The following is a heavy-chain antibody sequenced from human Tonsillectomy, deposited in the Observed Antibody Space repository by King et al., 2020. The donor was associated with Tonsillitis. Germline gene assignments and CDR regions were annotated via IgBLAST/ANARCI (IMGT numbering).Heavy chain of an antibody. CDR3: LIPYVFRY. CDR2: IKSKTEGETI. D-gene: IGHD3-16*01. J-gene: IGHJ4*02. CDR1: GFTFGNAW. Sequence: VQLVESGGGLVKPGESLRLSCAASGFTFGNAWMSWVRQAPGRGLEWVGRIKSKTEGETIDYAAPVKGRFTISRDDSKNTLILQMNNLKTEDTVVYYCLIPYVFRYWGQGPLVTVSS. V-gene: IGHV3-15*01.